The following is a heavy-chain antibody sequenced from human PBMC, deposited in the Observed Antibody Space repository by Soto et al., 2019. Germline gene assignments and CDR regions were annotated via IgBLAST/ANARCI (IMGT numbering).Heavy chain of an antibody. D-gene: IGHD1-26*01. Sequence: GGSLRLSCAASGFTFSSYSMNWVRQAPGKGLEWVSSISSSSSYIYYADSVKGRFTISRDNAKNSLYLKMNSVRDEDTAVYYCARGAEWEDNLGYWGQGTLVTGSS. CDR3: ARGAEWEDNLGY. CDR2: ISSSSSYI. J-gene: IGHJ4*02. V-gene: IGHV3-21*01. CDR1: GFTFSSYS.